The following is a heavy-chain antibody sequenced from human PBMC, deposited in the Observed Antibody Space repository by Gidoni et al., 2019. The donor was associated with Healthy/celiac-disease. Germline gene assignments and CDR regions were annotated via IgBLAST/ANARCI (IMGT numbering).Heavy chain of an antibody. CDR1: GVTLSSYA. D-gene: IGHD6-19*01. CDR2: ISGSGGST. J-gene: IGHJ1*01. V-gene: IGHV3-23*01. CDR3: AKDIGSGWYQYFQH. Sequence: EVQLFESGGGLVQPGGSLRLSCAASGVTLSSYAMSWVRQAPGKGLEWVSAISGSGGSTYYADSVKGRFTISRDKSKNTLYLQMNSLRAEDTAVYYCAKDIGSGWYQYFQHWGQGTLVTVSS.